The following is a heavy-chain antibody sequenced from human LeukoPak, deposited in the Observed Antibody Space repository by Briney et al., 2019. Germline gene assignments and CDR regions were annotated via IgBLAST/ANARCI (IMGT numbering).Heavy chain of an antibody. D-gene: IGHD3-10*01. CDR3: AKSDCGSDGWKLLNY. Sequence: GGSLRLSCAVPGFLFSHYTMTWVRQGPGKGLEWVSSINGSGDATLYADSVMGRFTISRDNAKNTVSLQMNNLRAEDTAVYYCAKSDCGSDGWKLLNYWGQGTLVIASS. CDR1: GFLFSHYT. V-gene: IGHV3-23*01. CDR2: INGSGDAT. J-gene: IGHJ4*02.